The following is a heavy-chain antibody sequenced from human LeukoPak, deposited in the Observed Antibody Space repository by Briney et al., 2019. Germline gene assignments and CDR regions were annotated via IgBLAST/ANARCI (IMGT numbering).Heavy chain of an antibody. Sequence: GGSLRLSCVASGFTFSGSDMHWVRQASGKGLEWVGRIANNARSYATTYAASVTGRFTISRDDSENTAYLQMNSLKTEDTAVYYCTTVGLSGYYDGNGYYYFDYWGQGTLVTVSS. CDR1: GFTFSGSD. CDR2: IANNARSYAT. CDR3: TTVGLSGYYDGNGYYYFDY. D-gene: IGHD3-22*01. V-gene: IGHV3-73*01. J-gene: IGHJ4*02.